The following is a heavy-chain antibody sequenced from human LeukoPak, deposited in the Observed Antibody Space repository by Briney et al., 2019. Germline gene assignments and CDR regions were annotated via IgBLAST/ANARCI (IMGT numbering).Heavy chain of an antibody. D-gene: IGHD6-13*01. J-gene: IGHJ4*02. CDR3: ARLSSSWYVPVDY. V-gene: IGHV4-4*02. CDR1: GGSISSSNL. CDR2: IFHSGST. Sequence: SETLSLTCAVSGGSISSSNLWSWVRQPPGKGLEWIGEIFHSGSTNYNPSLKSRVTISVDTSKNQFSLKLSSVTAADTAVYYCARLSSSWYVPVDYWGQGTLVTVSS.